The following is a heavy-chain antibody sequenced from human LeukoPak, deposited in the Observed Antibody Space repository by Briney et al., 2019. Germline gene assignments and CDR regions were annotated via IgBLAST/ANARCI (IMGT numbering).Heavy chain of an antibody. J-gene: IGHJ3*02. CDR3: ARDRPEVIGAFDI. CDR2: IYYSGST. D-gene: IGHD3-22*01. CDR1: GGSISSGGYY. Sequence: SETLSLTCTVSGGSISSGGYYWSWIRQHPGKGLEWIGYIYYSGSTYYNPSLKSRVTISVDTSKNQFSLKLSSVTAADTAVYYRARDRPEVIGAFDIWGQGTMVTVSS. V-gene: IGHV4-31*03.